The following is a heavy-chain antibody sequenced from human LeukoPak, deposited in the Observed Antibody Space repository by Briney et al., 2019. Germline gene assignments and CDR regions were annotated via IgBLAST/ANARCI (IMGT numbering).Heavy chain of an antibody. CDR2: IYTSGST. Sequence: PSQALSLACTVSGGSISSGSYYWSWIRQPAGKGLEWIGRIYTSGSTNYNPSLKSRVTISVDTSKNQSSLKLSSVTAADPAVYYCASHEYSSSPVDYWGQGTLVTVSS. D-gene: IGHD6-6*01. J-gene: IGHJ4*02. CDR3: ASHEYSSSPVDY. V-gene: IGHV4-61*02. CDR1: GGSISSGSYY.